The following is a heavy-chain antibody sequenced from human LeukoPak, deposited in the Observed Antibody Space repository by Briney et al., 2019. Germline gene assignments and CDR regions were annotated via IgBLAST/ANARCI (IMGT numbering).Heavy chain of an antibody. CDR1: GDSVSGNSAT. J-gene: IGHJ5*02. D-gene: IGHD2-2*01. CDR3: ARRLTQYDCFDP. V-gene: IGHV6-1*01. Sequence: TLSLTCAISGDSVSGNSATWNWIRQSPSRGLEWLGRTYYRSTWYNDYAVSVRGRITVNPDTSKNQFSLHLNSVTPEDTAVYYCARRLTQYDCFDPWGQGILVTVSS. CDR2: TYYRSTWYN.